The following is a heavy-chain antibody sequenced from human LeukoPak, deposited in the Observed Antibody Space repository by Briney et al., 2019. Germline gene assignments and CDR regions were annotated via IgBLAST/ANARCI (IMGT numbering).Heavy chain of an antibody. CDR2: IYHSGST. D-gene: IGHD2-15*01. CDR1: GGSITSSTYY. Sequence: SETLSLTCTVSGGSITSSTYYWGWIRQPPGKGLEWIGSIYHSGSTYYKSSLKSRVTISVDTSKNQFSLNLSSVTAADTAVYYCARAFGCSGGNCYRFFDYWGQGTLVTVSS. J-gene: IGHJ4*02. CDR3: ARAFGCSGGNCYRFFDY. V-gene: IGHV4-39*07.